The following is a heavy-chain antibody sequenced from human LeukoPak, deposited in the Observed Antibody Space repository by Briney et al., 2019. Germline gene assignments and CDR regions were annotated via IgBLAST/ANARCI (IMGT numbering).Heavy chain of an antibody. J-gene: IGHJ6*03. V-gene: IGHV1-69*06. D-gene: IGHD3-3*01. CDR2: IIPIFGTA. CDR3: ARVSVGIFGVVITASYYYYYMDV. CDR1: GYTFTSYD. Sequence: ASVKVSCKASGYTFTSYDITWVRQATGQGLEWMGGIIPIFGTANYAQKFQGRVTITADKSTSTAYMELSSLRSEDTAVYYCARVSVGIFGVVITASYYYYYMDVWGKGTTVTVSS.